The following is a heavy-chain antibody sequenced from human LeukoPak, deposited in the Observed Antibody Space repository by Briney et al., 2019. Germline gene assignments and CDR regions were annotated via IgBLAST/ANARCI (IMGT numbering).Heavy chain of an antibody. CDR2: IYHSGTT. V-gene: IGHV4-4*02. D-gene: IGHD5-24*01. CDR1: GGSISSSSNW. Sequence: SETLSLTCAVSGGSISSSSNWWSWVRQPPGKGLEWIGEIYHSGTTNYNPSLRSRVTISVDKAKNQFSLKVSSVTAADTAVYYCARALLQSWFDPWGQGTLVTVSS. J-gene: IGHJ5*02. CDR3: ARALLQSWFDP.